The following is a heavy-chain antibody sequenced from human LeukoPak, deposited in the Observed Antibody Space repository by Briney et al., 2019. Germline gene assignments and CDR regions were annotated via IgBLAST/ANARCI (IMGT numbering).Heavy chain of an antibody. CDR1: GGSISTYY. V-gene: IGHV4-59*01. Sequence: SETLSLTCTVSGGSISTYYWSWIWQPPGKGLEWIGYIYKSGSNNYNPAPKSRVTMSVDTSKNQFSLKLSSVTAADTAVYYCARAFFSSAYYPNWFDPWGQGTLVTVSS. CDR3: ARAFFSSAYYPNWFDP. CDR2: IYKSGSN. D-gene: IGHD3-22*01. J-gene: IGHJ5*02.